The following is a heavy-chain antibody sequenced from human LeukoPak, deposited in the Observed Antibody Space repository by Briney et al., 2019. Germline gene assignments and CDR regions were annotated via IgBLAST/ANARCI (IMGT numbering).Heavy chain of an antibody. J-gene: IGHJ4*02. Sequence: GGSLRLSCAASGFTFSSYTMKWVRQAPRKGLEWVSSISGTSSYTYYGDSVQGRFTVSRDNAKNSLYLQMNSLKAEDTAVYYCARGGGYCGGDCYGIDYWGQGALVTVSS. CDR1: GFTFSSYT. D-gene: IGHD2-21*01. CDR3: ARGGGYCGGDCYGIDY. CDR2: ISGTSSYT. V-gene: IGHV3-21*01.